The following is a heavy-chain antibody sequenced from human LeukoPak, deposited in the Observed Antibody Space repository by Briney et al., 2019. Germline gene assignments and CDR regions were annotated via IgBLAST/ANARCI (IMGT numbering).Heavy chain of an antibody. CDR2: IYYSGST. D-gene: IGHD3-22*01. CDR1: GGSISSSSYY. CDR3: ARQGRTAYYYDSSGSGLDY. Sequence: SETLSLTCTVSGGSISSSSYYWGWIRQPPGKGLEWIGSIYYSGSTYYNPSLKSRVTISVDTSKNQFSLKLSSVTAADTAVYYCARQGRTAYYYDSSGSGLDYWGQGTLVIVSS. V-gene: IGHV4-39*07. J-gene: IGHJ4*02.